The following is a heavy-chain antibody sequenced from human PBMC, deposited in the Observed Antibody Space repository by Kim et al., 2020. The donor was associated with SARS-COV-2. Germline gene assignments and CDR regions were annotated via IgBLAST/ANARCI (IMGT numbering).Heavy chain of an antibody. CDR2: ISGSGGST. CDR1: GFTFSSYA. V-gene: IGHV3-23*01. CDR3: AKSAKGWIQLWDYYFDY. Sequence: GGSLRLSCAASGFTFSSYAMSWVRQAPGKGLEWVSAISGSGGSTYYADSVKGRFTISRDNSKNTLYLQMNSLRAEDTAVYYCAKSAKGWIQLWDYYFDYWGQGTLVTVSS. J-gene: IGHJ4*02. D-gene: IGHD5-18*01.